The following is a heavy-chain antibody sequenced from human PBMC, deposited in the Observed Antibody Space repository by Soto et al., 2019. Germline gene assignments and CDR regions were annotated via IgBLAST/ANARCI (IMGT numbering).Heavy chain of an antibody. CDR2: IIPIFGTA. CDR1: GGTFSSYA. V-gene: IGHV1-69*13. Sequence: VKVSCKASGGTFSSYAISWVRQAPGQGLEWMGGIIPIFGTANYAQKFQGRVTITADESTSTAYMELSSLRSEDTTVYYCARDRYGGYYYYYGMDVWGQGTTVTAP. CDR3: ARDRYGGYYYYYGMDV. J-gene: IGHJ6*02. D-gene: IGHD4-17*01.